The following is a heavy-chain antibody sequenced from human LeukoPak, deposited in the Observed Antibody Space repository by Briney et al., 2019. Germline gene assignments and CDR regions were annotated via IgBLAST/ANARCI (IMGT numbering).Heavy chain of an antibody. CDR3: AKDNEKSSDYDYGRGGFDY. CDR1: GFTFSNYA. Sequence: GGSLRLSCAASGFTFSNYAMSWVRKAPGKGLEWVSAISGIGGSTYFADSVKGRFTISRDNSKNTLYLQMNSLRAEDTAVYYCAKDNEKSSDYDYGRGGFDYWGQGTLVTVSS. CDR2: ISGIGGST. D-gene: IGHD3-22*01. V-gene: IGHV3-23*01. J-gene: IGHJ4*02.